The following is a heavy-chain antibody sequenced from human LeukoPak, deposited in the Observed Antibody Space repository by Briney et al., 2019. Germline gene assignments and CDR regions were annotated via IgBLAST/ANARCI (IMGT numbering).Heavy chain of an antibody. D-gene: IGHD3-10*01. Sequence: SETLSLTCTVSGGSISSYYWSWIRQPPGKGLEWIGYIYYSGSTNYNPSLKNRVTISVDTSKNQFSLKLSSVTAADTAVYYCARASITMVRGVPGWFDPWGQGTLVTVSS. CDR1: GGSISSYY. V-gene: IGHV4-59*08. J-gene: IGHJ5*02. CDR2: IYYSGST. CDR3: ARASITMVRGVPGWFDP.